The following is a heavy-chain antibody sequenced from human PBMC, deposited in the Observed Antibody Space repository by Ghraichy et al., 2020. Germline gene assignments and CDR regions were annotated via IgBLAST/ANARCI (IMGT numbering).Heavy chain of an antibody. V-gene: IGHV3-74*01. D-gene: IGHD4-17*01. CDR2: INSDGSSS. CDR1: GFTFSSYW. J-gene: IGHJ4*02. Sequence: GESLNISCAASGFTFSSYWMHWVRQAPGKGLVWVSRINSDGSSSTYADSVKGRFTISRDNAKNTLYLQMNSLRAEDTAVYYCARDYGDYYFDYWGQGTLVTVSS. CDR3: ARDYGDYYFDY.